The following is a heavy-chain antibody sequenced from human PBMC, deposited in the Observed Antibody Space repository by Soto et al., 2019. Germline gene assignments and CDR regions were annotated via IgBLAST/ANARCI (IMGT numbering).Heavy chain of an antibody. CDR2: INSDGSST. CDR1: GFTFSSYW. D-gene: IGHD3-3*01. J-gene: IGHJ3*02. Sequence: PGGSLRLSCAASGFTFSSYWMHWVRQAPGKGLVWVSRINSDGSSTSYADSVKGRFTISRDNAKNTLYLQMNSLRAEDTAVYYCATGYYTLHAAFDIWGQGTMVTVSS. V-gene: IGHV3-74*01. CDR3: ATGYYTLHAAFDI.